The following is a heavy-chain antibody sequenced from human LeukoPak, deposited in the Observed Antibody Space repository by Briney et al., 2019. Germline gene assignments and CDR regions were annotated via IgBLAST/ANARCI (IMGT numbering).Heavy chain of an antibody. Sequence: GESLRLSCATSGFTFSTYGMHWVRQAPGKGPEWVGVISNDGTNKYHAESVKGRFTISRDNSKNTLYLQMNSLRAEDTAVYYCAKDEGHCSGGSCYRQDYWGQGTLVTVSS. J-gene: IGHJ4*02. CDR2: ISNDGTNK. CDR3: AKDEGHCSGGSCYRQDY. V-gene: IGHV3-30*18. CDR1: GFTFSTYG. D-gene: IGHD2-15*01.